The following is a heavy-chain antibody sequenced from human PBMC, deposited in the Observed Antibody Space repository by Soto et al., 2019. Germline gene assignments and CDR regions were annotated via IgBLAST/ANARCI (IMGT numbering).Heavy chain of an antibody. D-gene: IGHD6-13*01. CDR1: GGSISSSSYY. CDR3: ARRAAAGTGERTGPYYYYYMDV. V-gene: IGHV4-39*01. CDR2: IYYSGST. Sequence: PSETLSLTCTVSGGSISSSSYYWGWIRQPPGKGLEWIGSIYYSGSTYYSPSLKSRVTISVDTSKNQFSLKLSSVTAADTAVYYCARRAAAGTGERTGPYYYYYMDVWGKGTTVTVSS. J-gene: IGHJ6*03.